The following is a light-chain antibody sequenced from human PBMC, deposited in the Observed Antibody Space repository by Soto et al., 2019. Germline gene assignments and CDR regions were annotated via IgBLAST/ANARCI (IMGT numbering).Light chain of an antibody. CDR1: QSAGNF. CDR2: YIS. Sequence: EIVMTQSPATLSVSPWETASLACRASQSAGNFLAWYQQKPGQAPRLLIYYISTRATGIPARFSGSGSGTEFTLTINSLQSEDSAGYYCQQHNQWPITFGQGTRLEIK. J-gene: IGKJ5*01. CDR3: QQHNQWPIT. V-gene: IGKV3D-15*01.